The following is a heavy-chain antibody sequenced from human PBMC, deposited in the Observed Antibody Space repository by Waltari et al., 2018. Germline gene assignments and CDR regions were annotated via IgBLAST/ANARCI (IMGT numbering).Heavy chain of an antibody. D-gene: IGHD3-10*01. V-gene: IGHV3-30*18. CDR3: AKDAFGNTYLDH. Sequence: QVQLVESGGGVVQPGMSLRLSCAASGFILSHFGLPWVRQAPGKGLEWVALASFDGSTTYYADSVRGRFTISRDNSKNTLYLDINTLRVDDTAIYYCAKDAFGNTYLDHWGQGTLVTVSS. J-gene: IGHJ5*02. CDR1: GFILSHFG. CDR2: ASFDGSTT.